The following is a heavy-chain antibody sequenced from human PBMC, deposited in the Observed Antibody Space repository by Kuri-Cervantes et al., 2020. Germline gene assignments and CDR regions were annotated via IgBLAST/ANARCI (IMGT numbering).Heavy chain of an antibody. J-gene: IGHJ6*03. Sequence: SQTLSLTCAISGDSVSSNSAAWNWIRQSTSRGLEWLGRTYYRSKWYNDYAVSVKSRITINPDTSKNQFSLPLNSVTPEDTAVYYCAREVGDYGVPHYYYYYYMDVWGKGTTVTVSS. CDR1: GDSVSSNSAA. V-gene: IGHV6-1*01. CDR3: AREVGDYGVPHYYYYYYMDV. CDR2: TYYRSKWYN. D-gene: IGHD4-17*01.